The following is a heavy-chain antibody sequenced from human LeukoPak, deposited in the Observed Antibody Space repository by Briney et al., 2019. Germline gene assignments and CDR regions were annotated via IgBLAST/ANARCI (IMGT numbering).Heavy chain of an antibody. CDR1: GGSFSGYY. J-gene: IGHJ4*02. CDR3: ARQSVNYGSGSYYKS. Sequence: SETLSLTCAVYGGSFSGYYWSWIRQPPGKGPEWIGEINHSGSTNYNPSLKSRVTISVDTSKNQFSLKLSSVTAADTAVYYCARQSVNYGSGSYYKSWGQGTLVTVSS. CDR2: INHSGST. D-gene: IGHD3-10*01. V-gene: IGHV4-34*01.